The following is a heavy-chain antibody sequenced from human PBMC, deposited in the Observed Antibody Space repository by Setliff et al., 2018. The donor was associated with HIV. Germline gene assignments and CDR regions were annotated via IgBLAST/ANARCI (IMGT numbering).Heavy chain of an antibody. J-gene: IGHJ4*02. CDR1: GDSMIPYY. V-gene: IGHV4-59*01. CDR3: ARGIAVAGPYFDY. D-gene: IGHD6-19*01. CDR2: IYYSGSS. Sequence: SETLSLTCLVSGDSMIPYYWSWIRQPPGKGLEWIGYIYYSGSSKNTPSLKSRVTISVDTPKNEFSLKLSSMTAADTAVYYCARGIAVAGPYFDYWGQGTLVTVSS.